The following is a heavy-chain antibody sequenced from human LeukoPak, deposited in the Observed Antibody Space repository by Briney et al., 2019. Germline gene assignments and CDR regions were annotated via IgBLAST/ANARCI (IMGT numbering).Heavy chain of an antibody. Sequence: GGSLRLSCAASGFAFSSYSMNWVRQAPGKGPEWLSYISGSSNTIYYADSVKGRFTIPRDNAKNSQYLQMNSLRAEDTAVYYCARGSLGYCSGSTCYYFYMDFWGKGTTVTVSS. J-gene: IGHJ6*03. D-gene: IGHD2-15*01. CDR2: ISGSSNTI. CDR3: ARGSLGYCSGSTCYYFYMDF. CDR1: GFAFSSYS. V-gene: IGHV3-48*04.